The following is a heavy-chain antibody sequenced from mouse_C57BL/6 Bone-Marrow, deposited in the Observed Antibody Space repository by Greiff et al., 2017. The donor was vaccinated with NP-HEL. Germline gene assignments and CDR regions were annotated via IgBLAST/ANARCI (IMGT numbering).Heavy chain of an antibody. CDR2: IHPSDSDT. J-gene: IGHJ3*01. V-gene: IGHV1-74*01. D-gene: IGHD2-5*01. CDR3: AAYYSNWGFAY. CDR1: GYTFTSYW. Sequence: QVQLKQPGAELVKPGASVKVSCKASGYTFTSYWMHWVKQRPGQGLEWIGRIHPSDSDTNYNQKFKGKATLTVDKSSSTAYMQLSSLTSEDSAVYYCAAYYSNWGFAYWGQGTLVTVSA.